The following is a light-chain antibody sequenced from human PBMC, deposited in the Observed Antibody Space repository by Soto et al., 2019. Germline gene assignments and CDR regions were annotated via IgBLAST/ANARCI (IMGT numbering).Light chain of an antibody. V-gene: IGLV2-14*01. CDR1: TSAVGGYNY. CDR3: SSYTSSSTYV. J-gene: IGLJ1*01. CDR2: DVS. Sequence: QSALTQPASVSGSPGQSIAISGPGPTSAVGGYNYVSWYQQHPGKAPKLMVYDVSNRPSGVSNRFSGSKSGNTASLTISGLQAEDEADYYCSSYTSSSTYVFGTGTKLTVL.